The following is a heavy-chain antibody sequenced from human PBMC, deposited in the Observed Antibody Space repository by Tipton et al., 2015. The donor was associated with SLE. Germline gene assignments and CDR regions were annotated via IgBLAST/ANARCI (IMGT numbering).Heavy chain of an antibody. CDR2: IYYSGST. CDR3: ARDLREYGDAHFDY. D-gene: IGHD4-17*01. Sequence: TLSLTCAVSGYSISSGYYWSWIRQPPGKGLEWIGYIYYSGSTNYNPSLKSRVTISVDTSKNQFSLKLSSVTAADTAVYYCARDLREYGDAHFDYWGQGTLVTVSS. J-gene: IGHJ4*02. CDR1: GYSISSGYY. V-gene: IGHV4-61*01.